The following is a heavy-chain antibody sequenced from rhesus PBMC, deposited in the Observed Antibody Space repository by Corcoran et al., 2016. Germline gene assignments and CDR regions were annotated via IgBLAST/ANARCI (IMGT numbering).Heavy chain of an antibody. V-gene: IGHV4-169*02. J-gene: IGHJ4*01. CDR3: ASAGEYCSSTYCSPHDY. CDR1: GGSISSSY. CDR2: IYGSGSST. Sequence: QLQLQESGPVLVKPSETLSVTCAVSGGSISSSYWSWIRQAPGKGLEWIGYIYGSGSSTNYNPSLKRRFTRSLETSKNQRSLKRSSVTDADTAVYYGASAGEYCSSTYCSPHDYWGQGVLVTVSS. D-gene: IGHD2-15*01.